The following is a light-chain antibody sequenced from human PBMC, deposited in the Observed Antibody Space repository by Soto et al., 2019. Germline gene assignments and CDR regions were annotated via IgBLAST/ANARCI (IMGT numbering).Light chain of an antibody. V-gene: IGLV2-8*01. CDR3: SSYAGCYNVV. J-gene: IGLJ2*01. CDR1: SSDVGAYNY. CDR2: EVT. Sequence: QSALTQPPSASGSPGQSVTISCTGTSSDVGAYNYVSWYQLHPGEAPKLMIYEVTKRPSGVPDRFSGSKSGNTASLTVSRLQADDEGDYFCSSYAGCYNVVFGGGTKLTVL.